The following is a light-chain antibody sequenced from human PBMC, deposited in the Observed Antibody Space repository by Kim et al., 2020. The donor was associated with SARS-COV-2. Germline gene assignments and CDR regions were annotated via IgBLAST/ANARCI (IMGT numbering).Light chain of an antibody. CDR2: DVS. Sequence: EIVLTQPPATLSLSPGERATLSCSASQSVSSYLAWYQQKPGQAPRLLIYDVSNRATGIPARFSGSGSGTDFTLTISSLEPEDFAVYYCQQRSNWPPYAFGPGTKLEL. CDR1: QSVSSY. CDR3: QQRSNWPPYA. J-gene: IGKJ2*01. V-gene: IGKV3-11*01.